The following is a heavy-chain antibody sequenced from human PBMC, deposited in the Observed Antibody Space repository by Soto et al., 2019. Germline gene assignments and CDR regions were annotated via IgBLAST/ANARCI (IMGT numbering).Heavy chain of an antibody. D-gene: IGHD6-13*01. CDR3: ARGPRKLVRRAYYYYYMDV. J-gene: IGHJ6*03. Sequence: SETLSLTCAVYGGSFSGYYWSWIRQPPGKGLEWIGEINHSGSTNYNPSLKSRVTISVDTSKNQFSLKLSSVTAADTAVYYCARGPRKLVRRAYYYYYMDVWGKGTTVTVSS. CDR2: INHSGST. CDR1: GGSFSGYY. V-gene: IGHV4-34*01.